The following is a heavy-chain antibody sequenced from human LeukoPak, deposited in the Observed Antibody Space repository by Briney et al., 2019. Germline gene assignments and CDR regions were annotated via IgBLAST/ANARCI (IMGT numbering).Heavy chain of an antibody. Sequence: GGSLRLSCAASGFTFSSYSMNWVRQAPGKGLEWVSYISSSSSTIYYAVSVKGRFTISGDNAKNSLYLQMNSLRAEDTAVYYCARGADIVVVPAAFRASGQQLVGDYWGQGTLVTVSS. J-gene: IGHJ4*02. CDR3: ARGADIVVVPAAFRASGQQLVGDY. CDR2: ISSSSSTI. D-gene: IGHD2-2*01. V-gene: IGHV3-48*04. CDR1: GFTFSSYS.